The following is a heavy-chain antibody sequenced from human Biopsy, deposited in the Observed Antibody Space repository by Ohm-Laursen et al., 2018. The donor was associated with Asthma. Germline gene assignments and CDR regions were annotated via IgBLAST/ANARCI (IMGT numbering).Heavy chain of an antibody. CDR2: ISFDGTNR. D-gene: IGHD1-26*01. CDR3: AKDVFPGWELRRGPDS. CDR1: GFSFSNYG. Sequence: SLRLSCTASGFSFSNYGMHWVRQAPGKGLDWVAVISFDGTNRNYTDSVKGRFTISRDNSRNTLHLQMNSLRAEDTAVYYCAKDVFPGWELRRGPDSWGQGTLVTVSS. V-gene: IGHV3-30*18. J-gene: IGHJ4*02.